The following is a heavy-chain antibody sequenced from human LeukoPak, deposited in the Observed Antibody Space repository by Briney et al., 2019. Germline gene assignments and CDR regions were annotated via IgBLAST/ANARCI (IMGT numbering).Heavy chain of an antibody. V-gene: IGHV3-23*01. CDR3: AKVDSSSWPYSDSAGPFDY. D-gene: IGHD6-13*01. J-gene: IGHJ4*02. Sequence: QPGGSLRLSCAASGFTFSSYAMSWVRQAPGKGLEWVSAISGSGGSTYYADSVKGRFTISRDNSKNTLYLQMNSLRAEDTAVYYCAKVDSSSWPYSDSAGPFDYWGQGTLVTVSS. CDR1: GFTFSSYA. CDR2: ISGSGGST.